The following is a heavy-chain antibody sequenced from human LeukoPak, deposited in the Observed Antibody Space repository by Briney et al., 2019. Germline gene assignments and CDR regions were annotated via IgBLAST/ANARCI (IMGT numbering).Heavy chain of an antibody. V-gene: IGHV1-18*04. J-gene: IGHJ4*02. CDR3: ARDSGWELRHFFFDD. CDR2: ISPSNGDT. D-gene: IGHD4-23*01. Sequence: ASVKVSCKASGYTFTSYRINWVRRAPGQGLEWMGWISPSNGDTSYAHKVQDRVTMTADTSTRTVYMELRSLGSDDTAIYYCARDSGWELRHFFFDDWGQGTLVTVSS. CDR1: GYTFTSYR.